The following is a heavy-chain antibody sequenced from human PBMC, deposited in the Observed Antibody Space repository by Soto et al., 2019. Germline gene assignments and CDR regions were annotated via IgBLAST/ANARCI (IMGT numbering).Heavy chain of an antibody. D-gene: IGHD2-15*01. Sequence: SETLSLTCSVSGGSIMSYYWTWIRQAAGKGQEWIGRIYTTGSTNYNPSLKGRVTMSVDTSKNQFSLRLSSVTAADTAVYYCARDLGRYGIDVWGQGTMVTVSS. J-gene: IGHJ6*02. CDR1: GGSIMSYY. V-gene: IGHV4-4*07. CDR2: IYTTGST. CDR3: ARDLGRYGIDV.